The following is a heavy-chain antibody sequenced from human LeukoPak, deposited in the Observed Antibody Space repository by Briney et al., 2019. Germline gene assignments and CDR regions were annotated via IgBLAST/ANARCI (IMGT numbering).Heavy chain of an antibody. CDR1: GFTFSSYG. CDR3: AKGGLLVASFDY. CDR2: IYRGGHT. Sequence: SGGSLRLSCAASGFTFSSYGMSWVRQAPGKGLEWVSVIYRGGHTYYADSVKGRFSISRDISKNTVYLQMNSLRAEDTAVYYCAKGGLLVASFDYWGQGTLVTVSS. J-gene: IGHJ4*02. D-gene: IGHD5-12*01. V-gene: IGHV3-23*03.